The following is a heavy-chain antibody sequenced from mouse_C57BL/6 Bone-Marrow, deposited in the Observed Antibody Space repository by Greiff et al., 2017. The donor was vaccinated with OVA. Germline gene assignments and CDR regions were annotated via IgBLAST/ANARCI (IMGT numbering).Heavy chain of an antibody. CDR2: ILPGSGST. V-gene: IGHV1-9*01. CDR3: AREVRDWFAY. D-gene: IGHD2-2*01. Sequence: QVQLKQSGAELMKPGASVKLSCKATGYTFTGYWIEWVKQRPGHGLEWIGEILPGSGSTNYTEKFKGKATFTADTSSNTAYMQLSSLTTEDSAIYYCAREVRDWFAYWGQGTLVTVSA. CDR1: GYTFTGYW. J-gene: IGHJ3*01.